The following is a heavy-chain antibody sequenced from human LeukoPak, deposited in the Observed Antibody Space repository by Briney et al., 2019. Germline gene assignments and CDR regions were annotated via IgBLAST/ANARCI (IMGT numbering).Heavy chain of an antibody. D-gene: IGHD5-12*01. CDR2: ISSSSSYI. V-gene: IGHV3-21*01. CDR1: GFTFSSYS. J-gene: IGHJ4*02. Sequence: TGGSLRLSCAASGFTFSSYSMNWVRQAPGKGLEWVSSISSSSSYIYYADSVKGRFTISRDNAKNSLYLQMNSLRAEDTAVYYCARGHSGYDLLGCDYWGRGTLVTVSS. CDR3: ARGHSGYDLLGCDY.